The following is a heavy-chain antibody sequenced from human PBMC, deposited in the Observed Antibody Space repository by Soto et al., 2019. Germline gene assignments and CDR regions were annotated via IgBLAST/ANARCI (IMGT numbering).Heavy chain of an antibody. J-gene: IGHJ4*02. D-gene: IGHD2-15*01. CDR1: GYTFTSYD. CDR2: MNPNSGNT. CDR3: AIMVVAATKVVDY. V-gene: IGHV1-8*01. Sequence: GASVKVSCKASGYTFTSYDINWVRQATGQGLEWMGWMNPNSGNTGYAQKFQGRVTMTRNTSISTAYMELSSLRSEDTAVYYCAIMVVAATKVVDYWGQGTLVTVSS.